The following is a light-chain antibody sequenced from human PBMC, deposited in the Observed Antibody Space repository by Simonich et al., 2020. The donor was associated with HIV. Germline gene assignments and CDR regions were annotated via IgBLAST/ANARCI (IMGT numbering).Light chain of an antibody. CDR2: KVS. CDR1: SSGVGGYNY. J-gene: IGLJ2*01. V-gene: IGLV2-8*01. Sequence: QSALTQPPSASGSPGQSVTISCTGTSSGVGGYNYVSWYQQHPGKAPKLMIYKVSKRPSGVPDRFSGSKSGNTASLTVSGLQAEDEADYYCSSYAGSNNLVFGGGTKLTVL. CDR3: SSYAGSNNLV.